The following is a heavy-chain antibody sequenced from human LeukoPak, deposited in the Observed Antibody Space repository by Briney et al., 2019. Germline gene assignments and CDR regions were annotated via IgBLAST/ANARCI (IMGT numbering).Heavy chain of an antibody. Sequence: PSETLSLTCTVSGGSISSGSYYWSWIRQPAGKGLEWIGRIYTSGSTNYNPSLKSRVTISVDTSKNQFSLKLSSVTAADTAVYYCARGDGNTVYYNSIDPWGQGTLVTVSS. D-gene: IGHD1-1*01. J-gene: IGHJ5*02. V-gene: IGHV4-61*02. CDR3: ARGDGNTVYYNSIDP. CDR1: GGSISSGSYY. CDR2: IYTSGST.